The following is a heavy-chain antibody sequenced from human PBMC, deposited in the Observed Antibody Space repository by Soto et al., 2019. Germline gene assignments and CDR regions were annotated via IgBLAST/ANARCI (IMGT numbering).Heavy chain of an antibody. CDR1: GFTFRSYD. V-gene: IGHV3-13*01. CDR3: ARGWPATGGSLSYMEV. CDR2: IGTAGDT. Sequence: AGGSLRLSCAASGFTFRSYDMHWVRQATGKGLEWVSGIGTAGDTYYQGSVKGRFTISRENAKNSLYLQMNNLRAGDTALYYCARGWPATGGSLSYMEVWGKGTTVTVSS. D-gene: IGHD2-15*01. J-gene: IGHJ6*03.